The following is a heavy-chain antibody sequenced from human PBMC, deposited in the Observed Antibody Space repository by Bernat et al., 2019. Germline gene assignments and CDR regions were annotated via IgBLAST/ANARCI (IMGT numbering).Heavy chain of an antibody. CDR1: GFTFSTYA. CDR2: ISPSGDNT. V-gene: IGHV3-23*01. Sequence: EVQLLESGGGLVQPGGSLRLSCVASGFTFSTYAMSWLRQAPGKGLGWVSAISPSGDNTYYADSVKGRFTISRDNSKSTLYLQMNSLRAEDTAVYYCEGRYDYGDYVGYWGQGTLVTVSS. D-gene: IGHD4-17*01. CDR3: EGRYDYGDYVGY. J-gene: IGHJ4*02.